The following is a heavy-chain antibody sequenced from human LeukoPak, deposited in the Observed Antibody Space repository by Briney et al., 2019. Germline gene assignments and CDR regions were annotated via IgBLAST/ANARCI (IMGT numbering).Heavy chain of an antibody. D-gene: IGHD3-22*01. CDR3: AKGSGPYDSSGYYYFDY. J-gene: IGHJ4*02. CDR2: IYSGGST. Sequence: PGGYLRLSCAASGFTVSSNYMSWVRQAPGKGLEWVSVIYSGGSTYYADSVKGRFTISRDNSKNTLYLQMNSLRAEDTAVYYCAKGSGPYDSSGYYYFDYWGQGTLVTVSS. V-gene: IGHV3-66*01. CDR1: GFTVSSNY.